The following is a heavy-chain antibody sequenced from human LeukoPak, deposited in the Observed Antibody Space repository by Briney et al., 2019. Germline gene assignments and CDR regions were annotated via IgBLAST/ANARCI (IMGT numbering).Heavy chain of an antibody. D-gene: IGHD3-22*01. CDR3: ARRNYYDSSGYYL. J-gene: IGHJ4*02. CDR1: GGSISSSSYY. CDR2: IYYSGST. Sequence: SETLSLTCAVSGGSISSSSYYWGWIRQPPGKGLEWIGSIYYSGSTYYNPSLKSRVTISVDTSKNQFSLKLSSVTAADTAVYYCARRNYYDSSGYYLWGQGTLVTVSS. V-gene: IGHV4-39*01.